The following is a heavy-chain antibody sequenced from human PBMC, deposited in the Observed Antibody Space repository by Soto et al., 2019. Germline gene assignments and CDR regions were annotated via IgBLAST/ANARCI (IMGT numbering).Heavy chain of an antibody. CDR1: GFTVSSNY. Sequence: EVQLLESGGGLVQPGGSLRLSCAASGFTVSSNYMSWVRQAPGKGLEWVSVIYSGGSTYYADSVKGRFTISRDNSKNTLYIQMTRQRDEDTAVYYCTRDKARDYIWGSYRSDAFDIWGQGTMVTVSS. CDR2: IYSGGST. J-gene: IGHJ3*02. CDR3: TRDKARDYIWGSYRSDAFDI. V-gene: IGHV3-66*01. D-gene: IGHD3-16*02.